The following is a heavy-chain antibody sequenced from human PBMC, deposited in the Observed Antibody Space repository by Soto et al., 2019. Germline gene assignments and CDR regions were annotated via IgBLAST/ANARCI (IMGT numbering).Heavy chain of an antibody. CDR2: INHSGST. V-gene: IGHV4-34*01. Sequence: KTSETLSLTCAVYGGSFSGYYWSWIRQPPGKGLEWIGEINHSGSTNYNPSLKSRVTISVDTSKNQFSLKLSSVTAADTAVYYCARNRGSRRTSDYWGQGTLVTVSS. J-gene: IGHJ4*02. CDR3: ARNRGSRRTSDY. CDR1: GGSFSGYY. D-gene: IGHD5-12*01.